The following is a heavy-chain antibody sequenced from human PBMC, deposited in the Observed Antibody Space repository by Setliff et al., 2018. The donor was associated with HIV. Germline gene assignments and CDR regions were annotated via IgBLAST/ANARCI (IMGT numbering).Heavy chain of an antibody. CDR1: GFTFSDVW. V-gene: IGHV3-48*01. CDR3: ATSIHTRGAIDF. J-gene: IGHJ4*02. CDR2: ISRSSGTI. Sequence: PGGSLRLSCVVSGFTFSDVWMSWVRQAPGKGLEWVSYISRSSGTIYYAESVKGRFTISRDNAKNSLYLQMNSLRAEDTALYYCATSIHTRGAIDFWGQGTLVTVSS. D-gene: IGHD1-26*01.